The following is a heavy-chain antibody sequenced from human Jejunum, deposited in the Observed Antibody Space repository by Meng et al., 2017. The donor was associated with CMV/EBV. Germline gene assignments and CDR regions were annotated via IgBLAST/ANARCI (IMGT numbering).Heavy chain of an antibody. J-gene: IGHJ5*02. D-gene: IGHD2/OR15-2a*01. CDR1: GYTFSTYT. V-gene: IGHV7-4-1*02. CDR3: ARGGNFDP. Sequence: QVHVVQSGSELKKPVAEVKGSCKATGYTFSTYTIDSVRQAHGRGLEWMGWISTNTWTPTYTQGFTGRFVFSLDTSVSTAYLQISSLKAEDIAVYYCARGGNFDPWGQGTLVTVSS. CDR2: ISTNTWTP.